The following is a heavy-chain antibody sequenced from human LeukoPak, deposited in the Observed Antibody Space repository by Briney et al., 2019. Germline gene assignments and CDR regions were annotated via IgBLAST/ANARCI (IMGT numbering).Heavy chain of an antibody. CDR3: ARVPPLVGANYFDY. V-gene: IGHV1-3*01. D-gene: IGHD1-26*01. CDR1: GYTFTSYA. CDR2: INAGNGNT. Sequence: GASVKVSCKGSGYTFTSYAMHWVRQAPGQRLGLMGYINAGNGNTKYSQKFQGRVIITRDTSASTAYMELSSLRSEDTAVYYCARVPPLVGANYFDYWGQGTLVTVSS. J-gene: IGHJ4*02.